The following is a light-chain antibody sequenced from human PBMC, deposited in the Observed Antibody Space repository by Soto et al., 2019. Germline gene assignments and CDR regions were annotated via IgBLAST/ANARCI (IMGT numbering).Light chain of an antibody. CDR2: GND. V-gene: IGLV1-51*01. CDR3: GTWDTSLSVV. Sequence: QSVLTQPPSVSAAPGQKVTISCSGSSSNIGDNYVSWYQQLPGTAPKLLIYGNDKRPSGIPDRFSGSKSGTSATLGITGLQTGDEADYYCGTWDTSLSVVFGGGTQLTVL. CDR1: SSNIGDNY. J-gene: IGLJ2*01.